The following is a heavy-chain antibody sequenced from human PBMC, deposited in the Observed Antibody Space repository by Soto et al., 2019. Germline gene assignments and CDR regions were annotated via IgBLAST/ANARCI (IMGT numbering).Heavy chain of an antibody. V-gene: IGHV4-39*01. D-gene: IGHD6-13*01. Sequence: SETLSLTCTVSGGSISSSSYYWGWLRQPPGKGLEWIGSIYYSGSTYYNPSLKSRVTISVDTSKNQFSLKLSSVTAADTAVYYCARPIAAAGREAFDIWGQGTMVTVSS. J-gene: IGHJ3*02. CDR1: GGSISSSSYY. CDR3: ARPIAAAGREAFDI. CDR2: IYYSGST.